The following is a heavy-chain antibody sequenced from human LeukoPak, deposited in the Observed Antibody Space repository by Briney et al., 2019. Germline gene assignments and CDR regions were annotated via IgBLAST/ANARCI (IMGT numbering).Heavy chain of an antibody. Sequence: SETLSLTCAVYSGSFSGYSWSWIRQPPGKGLEWIGEINHSGSINYNPSVRSRVTISEDTSKNQFSLKLNSVTAADTAVYYCARFSPRAMGNYLDFWGQGTLVTVSS. CDR1: SGSFSGYS. V-gene: IGHV4-34*01. CDR3: ARFSPRAMGNYLDF. CDR2: INHSGSI. J-gene: IGHJ4*02. D-gene: IGHD7-27*01.